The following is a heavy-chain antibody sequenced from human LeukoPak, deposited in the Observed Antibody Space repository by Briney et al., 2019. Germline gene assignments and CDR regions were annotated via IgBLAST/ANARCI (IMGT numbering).Heavy chain of an antibody. Sequence: PSETLSLTCDVSGVSISSSNRWSWVRQPPGKGLEWIGEIHHSGSTNYNPSLKSRVTISVDTSKNQFSLKLSSVTAADTAVYYCARVRSSSWRWFDPWGQGTLVTVSS. V-gene: IGHV4-4*02. J-gene: IGHJ5*02. D-gene: IGHD6-13*01. CDR3: ARVRSSSWRWFDP. CDR1: GVSISSSNR. CDR2: IHHSGST.